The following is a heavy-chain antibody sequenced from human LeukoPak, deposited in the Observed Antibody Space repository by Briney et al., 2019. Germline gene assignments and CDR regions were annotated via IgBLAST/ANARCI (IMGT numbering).Heavy chain of an antibody. CDR3: ARVKRRPDWFFDY. Sequence: SETLSLTCTVSGGSISSYYWSWIRQPPGKGLEWIGYIYYSGSTNYNPSLKSRVTISVDTSKNQFSLKLSPVTAADTAVYYCARVKRRPDWFFDYWGQGTLVTVSS. V-gene: IGHV4-59*12. D-gene: IGHD3/OR15-3a*01. CDR1: GGSISSYY. J-gene: IGHJ4*02. CDR2: IYYSGST.